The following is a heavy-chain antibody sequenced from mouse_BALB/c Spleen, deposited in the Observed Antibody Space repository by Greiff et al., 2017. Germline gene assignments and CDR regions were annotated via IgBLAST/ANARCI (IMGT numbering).Heavy chain of an antibody. CDR2: ISYSGST. CDR1: GYSITSDYA. J-gene: IGHJ3*01. D-gene: IGHD2-1*01. V-gene: IGHV3-2*02. CDR3: ARGGCDGNGWFAY. Sequence: EVQVVESGPGLVKPSQSLSLTCTVTGYSITSDYAWNWLRQLPGNKLEWMGYISYSGSTSYNPPLKSRIFITRDTSKNQFFLQLNFVATEDTATYDCARGGCDGNGWFAYWGQGTLVTVSA.